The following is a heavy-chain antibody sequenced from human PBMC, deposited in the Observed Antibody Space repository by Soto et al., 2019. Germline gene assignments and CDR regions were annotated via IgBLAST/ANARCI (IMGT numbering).Heavy chain of an antibody. CDR1: GYTFTSYA. D-gene: IGHD3-22*01. J-gene: IGHJ4*02. CDR3: ARSITMIVVVSLGY. Sequence: ASVKVSCKASGYTFTSYAMHWVLQAPGQRLEWMGWINAGNGNTKYSQKFQGRVTITRDTSASTAYMELSSLRSEDTAVYYCARSITMIVVVSLGYWGQGTLVTVSS. CDR2: INAGNGNT. V-gene: IGHV1-3*01.